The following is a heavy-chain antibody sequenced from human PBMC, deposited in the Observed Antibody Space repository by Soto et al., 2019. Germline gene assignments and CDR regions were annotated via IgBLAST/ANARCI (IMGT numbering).Heavy chain of an antibody. CDR3: ARRYDSLTDYFDY. D-gene: IGHD3-9*01. J-gene: IGHJ4*02. V-gene: IGHV4-39*01. CDR2: IYYSGST. Sequence: QLQLQESGPGLVRPSETLSLTCTVSGGSISSTTYYWGWIRQPPGKGLEWIGSIYYSGSTYYNPSLKSRVNISVDTSKHQFALKLSSVTAADTAVYYCARRYDSLTDYFDYWGQGTLVTVSS. CDR1: GGSISSTTYY.